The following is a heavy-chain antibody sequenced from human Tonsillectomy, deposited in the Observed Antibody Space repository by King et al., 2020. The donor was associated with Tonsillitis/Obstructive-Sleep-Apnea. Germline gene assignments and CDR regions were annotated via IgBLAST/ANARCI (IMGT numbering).Heavy chain of an antibody. V-gene: IGHV3-48*02. CDR3: ARDDGSWGSGGSGYLPFDY. CDR1: GFTFSSYR. Sequence: EVQLVESGGGLIQPGGSLRLSCAASGFTFSSYRMNWVRQAPGKGLEWVSYISRSGSSIYYADSVKGRFTISRDNAKNSLYLQMNSLRDEDTAVYYCARDDGSWGSGGSGYLPFDYWGQGTLVTVSS. D-gene: IGHD2-15*01. CDR2: ISRSGSSI. J-gene: IGHJ4*02.